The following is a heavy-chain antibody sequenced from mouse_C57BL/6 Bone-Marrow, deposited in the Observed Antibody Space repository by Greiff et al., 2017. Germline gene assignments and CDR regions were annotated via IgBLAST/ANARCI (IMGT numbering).Heavy chain of an antibody. CDR2: IYPGSGST. J-gene: IGHJ1*03. D-gene: IGHD1-1*01. Sequence: QVQLQQPGAELVKPGASVKMSCKASGYTFTSYWITWVKQRPGQGLEWIGDIYPGSGSTNYNEKFKSKATLTVDTSSSTAYMQLSSLTSEDSAVYYCARLGVLLRYLLYFDVWGTGTTVTVSS. V-gene: IGHV1-55*01. CDR3: ARLGVLLRYLLYFDV. CDR1: GYTFTSYW.